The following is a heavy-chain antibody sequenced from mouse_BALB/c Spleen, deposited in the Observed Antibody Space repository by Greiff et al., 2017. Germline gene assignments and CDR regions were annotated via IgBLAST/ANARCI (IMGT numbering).Heavy chain of an antibody. CDR1: GYTFSSYW. CDR2: ILPGSGST. V-gene: IGHV1-9*01. D-gene: IGHD2-10*01. J-gene: IGHJ1*01. Sequence: QVQLQQSGAELMKPGASVKISCKATGYTFSSYWIEWVKQRPGHGLEWIGEILPGSGSTNYNEKFKGKATFTADTSSNTAYMQLSSLTSEDSAVYYCARKEAYYGNYWYFDVWGAGTTVTVSS. CDR3: ARKEAYYGNYWYFDV.